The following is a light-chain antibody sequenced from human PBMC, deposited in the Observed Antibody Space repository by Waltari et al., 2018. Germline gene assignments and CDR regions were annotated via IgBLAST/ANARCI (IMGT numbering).Light chain of an antibody. CDR2: DVS. Sequence: QSALTQPASVSGSPGQSISLSCIGTSSDIGPFNLVSWYLQSPGTAPNLLIYDVSQRPSGVSNRFSGSKSGNTASLTISGLQAEDEAIYYCCSYAGSRTWVFGGGAKLTVL. CDR3: CSYAGSRTWV. CDR1: SSDIGPFNL. V-gene: IGLV2-23*02. J-gene: IGLJ3*02.